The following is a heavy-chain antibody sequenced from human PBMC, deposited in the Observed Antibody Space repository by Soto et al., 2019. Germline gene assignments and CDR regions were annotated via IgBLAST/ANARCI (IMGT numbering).Heavy chain of an antibody. V-gene: IGHV4-39*01. CDR2: IYYSGST. J-gene: IGHJ6*02. D-gene: IGHD3-9*01. CDR1: GGSISNTGYY. CDR3: ARPLGVLRYSDAMDV. Sequence: QLQLQESGPGLVKPSETLSLTCTVSGGSISNTGYYWGWIRQPPGKGLEWIGSIYYSGSTYYNPSPKXRXTXXVDTSKNQFSLRLSSGTAADTAVYYCARPLGVLRYSDAMDVWGQGTTVTVSS.